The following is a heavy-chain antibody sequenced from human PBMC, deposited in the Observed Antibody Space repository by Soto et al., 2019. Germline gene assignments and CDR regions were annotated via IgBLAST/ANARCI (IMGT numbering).Heavy chain of an antibody. Sequence: PGGSLRLSCAASGFTFSSYAMHWVRQAPGKGLEWVAVISYDGSNKYYADSVKGRFTISRDNSKNTLYLQMNSLRAEDTAVYYCARGSNPDYFDYWGQGTLVTVSS. CDR1: GFTFSSYA. D-gene: IGHD4-4*01. CDR3: ARGSNPDYFDY. J-gene: IGHJ4*02. V-gene: IGHV3-30-3*01. CDR2: ISYDGSNK.